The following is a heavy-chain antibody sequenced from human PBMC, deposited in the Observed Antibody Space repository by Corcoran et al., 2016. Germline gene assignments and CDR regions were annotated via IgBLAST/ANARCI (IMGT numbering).Heavy chain of an antibody. CDR1: GGSISSYY. V-gene: IGHV4-59*01. Sequence: QVQLQESGPGLVKPSETLSLTCTVSGGSISSYYWSWIRQPPGKGLEWIGYIYYSGSTNYNPSLKSRVTISVDTSKNQFSLKLSSVTAADTAVYYCARDRGGYYYDPWGQGTLVTVSS. CDR3: ARDRGGYYYDP. J-gene: IGHJ5*02. CDR2: IYYSGST. D-gene: IGHD3-10*01.